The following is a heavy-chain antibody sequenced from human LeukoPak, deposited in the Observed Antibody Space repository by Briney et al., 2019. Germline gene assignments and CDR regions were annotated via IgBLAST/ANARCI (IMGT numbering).Heavy chain of an antibody. J-gene: IGHJ3*02. V-gene: IGHV3-7*05. CDR3: ARDSGYSGAFDI. CDR2: IKQDGSEK. Sequence: GGSLRLSCEVSGFTSSSYWMSWLRQAPGKGLEWVANIKQDGSEKYYVDSVKGRFSISRDNAKNSLYLQMNSLRVEDTAVYYCARDSGYSGAFDIWGQGTMVTVSS. D-gene: IGHD3-22*01. CDR1: GFTSSSYW.